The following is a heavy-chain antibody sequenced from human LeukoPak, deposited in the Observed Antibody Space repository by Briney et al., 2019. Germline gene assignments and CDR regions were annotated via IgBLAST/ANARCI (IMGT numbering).Heavy chain of an antibody. CDR2: IYYSGST. J-gene: IGHJ3*02. CDR3: ASGYSYGFTFDI. Sequence: SETLSLTCTVSGGSISSYYWSWIRQPPGKGLEWIGYIYYSGSTNYNPSLKSRVTISVDTSKNQFSLKLSSVTAADTAVYYRASGYSYGFTFDIWGQGTMVTVSS. CDR1: GGSISSYY. D-gene: IGHD5-18*01. V-gene: IGHV4-59*01.